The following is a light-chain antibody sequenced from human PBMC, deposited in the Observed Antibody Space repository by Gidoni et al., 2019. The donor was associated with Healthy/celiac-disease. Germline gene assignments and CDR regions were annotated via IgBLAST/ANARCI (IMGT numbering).Light chain of an antibody. Sequence: SYELTQPASVSVSPGQTASITCSGDKLGDKYACWYQQKPGQSPVLVIYQDSKRLSGIPERFSGSNSGNTATLTISGTQAMDEADYYCQAWDSSTVVFGGGTKLTVL. J-gene: IGLJ2*01. V-gene: IGLV3-1*01. CDR2: QDS. CDR3: QAWDSSTVV. CDR1: KLGDKY.